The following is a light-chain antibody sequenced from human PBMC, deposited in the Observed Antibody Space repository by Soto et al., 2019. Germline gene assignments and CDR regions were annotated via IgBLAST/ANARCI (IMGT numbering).Light chain of an antibody. V-gene: IGKV1-9*01. CDR1: QSISSY. CDR3: QQRNSYPIT. Sequence: QFCLFPPVVFPFLLAVVPITCRASQSISSYLAWYQQKPGKAPKLLIYDASTMQSGVPSRFSGSGSGAEFTLTISRLQPEDFATYYCQQRNSYPITFGQGTRLEIK. J-gene: IGKJ5*01. CDR2: DAS.